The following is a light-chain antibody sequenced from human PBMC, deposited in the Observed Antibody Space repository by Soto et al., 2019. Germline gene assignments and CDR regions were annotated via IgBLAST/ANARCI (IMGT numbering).Light chain of an antibody. Sequence: EIVLTQSPATLSLSPGERATLSCWASQSVSSYLAWYQQKGGQAPRLLIYDASNRATGIPARFSGSGSGTDFTLTINSLEPEDFAVYYCQQRRSWPITVGQGTRLEIK. CDR1: QSVSSY. CDR3: QQRRSWPIT. V-gene: IGKV3-11*01. CDR2: DAS. J-gene: IGKJ5*01.